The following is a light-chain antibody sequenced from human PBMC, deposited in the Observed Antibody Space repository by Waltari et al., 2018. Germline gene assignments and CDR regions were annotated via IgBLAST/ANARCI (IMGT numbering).Light chain of an antibody. V-gene: IGKV1-9*01. CDR3: QQLNSYPIT. J-gene: IGKJ5*01. CDR2: AAS. CDR1: QGISSN. Sequence: IQLTQSPSSLSASVGDIVTITCRASQGISSNLAWYQQKPGKAPKLLISAASTLQSGVPLRFSGSGSGTDFTLTSSSLQPEDFATYYCQQLNSYPITFGQGTRLEIK.